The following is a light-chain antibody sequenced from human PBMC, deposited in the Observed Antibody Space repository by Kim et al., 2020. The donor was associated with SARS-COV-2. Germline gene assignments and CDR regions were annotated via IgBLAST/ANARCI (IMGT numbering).Light chain of an antibody. J-gene: IGKJ2*01. Sequence: IQMTQSPSSLSASVGDRVTITCRASQSISNYLNWYQQRPGKPPKVLIYGASILQSGVPSKFSGSGSGTDFTLTISSLQPEDCATYYCQQGYSDVSEFAFGREAKLEI. CDR3: QQGYSDVSEFA. CDR1: QSISNY. V-gene: IGKV1-39*01. CDR2: GAS.